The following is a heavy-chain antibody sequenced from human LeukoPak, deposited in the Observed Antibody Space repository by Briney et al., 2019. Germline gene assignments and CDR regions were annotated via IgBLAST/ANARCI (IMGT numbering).Heavy chain of an antibody. Sequence: PGGSLRLSCAASGFTFDDYGLSWVRQAPGKGLEWVSGINWNGGSTGYADSVKGRFTISRDNAKNTLYLQMNSLRAEDTAVYYCARDWFHAIDYWGQGTLVTVSS. CDR2: INWNGGST. V-gene: IGHV3-20*04. CDR1: GFTFDDYG. D-gene: IGHD2/OR15-2a*01. J-gene: IGHJ4*02. CDR3: ARDWFHAIDY.